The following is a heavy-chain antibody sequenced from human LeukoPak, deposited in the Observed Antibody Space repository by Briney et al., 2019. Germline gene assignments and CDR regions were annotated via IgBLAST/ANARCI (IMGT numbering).Heavy chain of an antibody. CDR1: GYTFTGYY. D-gene: IGHD2-2*01. V-gene: IGHV1-8*02. CDR3: ARVEWDCSSTSCYAFYGY. J-gene: IGHJ4*02. CDR2: INPNSGNT. Sequence: ASVKVSCKASGYTFTGYYMHWVRQAPGQGLEWMGWINPNSGNTGYAQKFQGRVTMTRNTSISTAYMELSSLRSEDTAVYYCARVEWDCSSTSCYAFYGYWGQGTLVTVSS.